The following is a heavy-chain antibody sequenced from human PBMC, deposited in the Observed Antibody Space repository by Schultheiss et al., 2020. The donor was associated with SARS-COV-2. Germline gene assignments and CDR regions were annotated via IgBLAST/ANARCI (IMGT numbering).Heavy chain of an antibody. CDR1: GGSISSSSYY. CDR2: IYYSGST. CDR3: ARASSASYYASFDY. D-gene: IGHD3-10*01. J-gene: IGHJ4*02. V-gene: IGHV4-61*05. Sequence: SETLSLTCTVSGGSISSSSYYWGWIRQPPGKGLEWIGYIYYSGSTNYNPSLKSRVTISVDTSKNQISLKLSSVTAADTAVYYCARASSASYYASFDYWGQGTLVTVSS.